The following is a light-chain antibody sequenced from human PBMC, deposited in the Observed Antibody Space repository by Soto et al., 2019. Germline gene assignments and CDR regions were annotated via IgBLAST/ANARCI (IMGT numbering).Light chain of an antibody. CDR2: EVS. CDR1: SSDVGGYNY. V-gene: IGLV2-14*01. Sequence: QSALTQPASVSGSPGQSITISCTGTSSDVGGYNYVSWYQQHPGKAPKLMSYEVSNRPLGVSNRFSGSKSGNTASLTISGVQAEDEADYYCSSYTSSSTRVVFGGGTELAVL. J-gene: IGLJ2*01. CDR3: SSYTSSSTRVV.